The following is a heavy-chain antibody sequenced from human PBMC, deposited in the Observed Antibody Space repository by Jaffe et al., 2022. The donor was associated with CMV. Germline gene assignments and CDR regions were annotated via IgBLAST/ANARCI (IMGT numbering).Heavy chain of an antibody. CDR3: ASLEAAAGTTTGYYYYGMDV. CDR1: GYTFTGYY. CDR2: INPNSGGT. Sequence: QVQLVQSGAEVKKPGASVKVSCKASGYTFTGYYMHWVRQAPGQGLEWMGWINPNSGGTNYAQKFQGRVTMTRDTSISTAYMELSRLRSDDTAVYYCASLEAAAGTTTGYYYYGMDVWGQGTTVTVSS. J-gene: IGHJ6*02. D-gene: IGHD6-13*01. V-gene: IGHV1-2*02.